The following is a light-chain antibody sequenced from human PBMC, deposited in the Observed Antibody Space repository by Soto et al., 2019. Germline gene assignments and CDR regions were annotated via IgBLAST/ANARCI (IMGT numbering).Light chain of an antibody. V-gene: IGKV1-5*03. Sequence: QETQSPDALSAAIEDRVSITCLASQSISSWLAWYQQKPGKAPKLLIYKASSLESGVPSRFSGCGSGTEFTLSICSLQSEDFALYYCQQYPNWPLTFGQGTKVDIK. CDR1: QSISSW. CDR2: KAS. CDR3: QQYPNWPLT. J-gene: IGKJ1*01.